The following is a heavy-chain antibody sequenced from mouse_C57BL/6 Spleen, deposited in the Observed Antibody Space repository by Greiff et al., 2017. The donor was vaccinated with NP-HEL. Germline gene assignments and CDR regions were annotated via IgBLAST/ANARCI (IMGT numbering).Heavy chain of an antibody. CDR2: IYPGSGST. V-gene: IGHV1-55*01. J-gene: IGHJ4*01. CDR3: ARQGDYDEYYYAMDY. D-gene: IGHD2-4*01. Sequence: QVQLQQPGAELVKPGASVKMSCKASGYTFTSYWITWVKQRPGQGLEWIGDIYPGSGSTNYNEKFKSKATLTVDTSSSTAYMQLRSLTSEDSAVYYCARQGDYDEYYYAMDYWGQGTSVTVSS. CDR1: GYTFTSYW.